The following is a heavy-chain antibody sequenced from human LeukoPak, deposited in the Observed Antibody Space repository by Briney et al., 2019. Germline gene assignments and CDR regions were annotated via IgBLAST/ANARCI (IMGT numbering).Heavy chain of an antibody. CDR2: ISGSGGST. V-gene: IGHV3-23*01. CDR1: GFTFSSYA. Sequence: TGGSLRLSCAASGFTFSSYAMSWVRQAPGKGLEWVSAISGSGGSTYYADSVKGRFTISRDNSKNTLYLQMNSLRAEDTAVYYCAKDDRLAYDSSGYYYARFDYWGQGTLVTVSS. D-gene: IGHD3-22*01. J-gene: IGHJ4*02. CDR3: AKDDRLAYDSSGYYYARFDY.